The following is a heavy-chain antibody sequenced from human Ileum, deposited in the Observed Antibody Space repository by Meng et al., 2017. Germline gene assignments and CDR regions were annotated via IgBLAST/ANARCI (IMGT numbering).Heavy chain of an antibody. CDR2: VFYSGST. J-gene: IGHJ4*02. D-gene: IGHD3-16*02. V-gene: IGHV4-59*11. Sequence: QLHLQESGHGQPQPSAHLSLACTVSGHSLGTHDWSWIRQPPGKGLEWIGYVFYSGSTNYNPSLKSRVAISVDTSKNQVSLKLTSVTAADTAVYYCARSFHESSWGSYRYLFGLWGQGALVTVSS. CDR3: ARSFHESSWGSYRYLFGL. CDR1: GHSLGTHD.